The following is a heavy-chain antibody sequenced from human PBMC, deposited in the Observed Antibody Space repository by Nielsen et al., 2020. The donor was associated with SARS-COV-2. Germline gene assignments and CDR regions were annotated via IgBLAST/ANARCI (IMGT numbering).Heavy chain of an antibody. V-gene: IGHV3-7*03. CDR3: AKLGIVGASYYFDY. CDR1: GFTFSSYW. D-gene: IGHD1-26*01. Sequence: GGSLRLSCAASGFTFSSYWMSWVRQAPGKGLEWVANIKQDGSEKYYVDSVKGRFTISRDNAKNSLYLQMNSLRAEDTALYYCAKLGIVGASYYFDYWGQGTLVTVSS. J-gene: IGHJ4*02. CDR2: IKQDGSEK.